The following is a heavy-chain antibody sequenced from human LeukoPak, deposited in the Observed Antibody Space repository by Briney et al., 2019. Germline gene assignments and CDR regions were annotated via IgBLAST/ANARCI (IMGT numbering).Heavy chain of an antibody. Sequence: SETLSLTCTVSGGSISSYYWSWIRQPPGKGLEWIGEIFHTGSTNYNPSLKSRLTISVDRSKNQFSLKLSSVTAADTAVYYCARASSSWHFDYWGQGTLVTVSS. CDR2: IFHTGST. CDR3: ARASSSWHFDY. CDR1: GGSISSYY. J-gene: IGHJ4*02. D-gene: IGHD6-13*01. V-gene: IGHV4-59*12.